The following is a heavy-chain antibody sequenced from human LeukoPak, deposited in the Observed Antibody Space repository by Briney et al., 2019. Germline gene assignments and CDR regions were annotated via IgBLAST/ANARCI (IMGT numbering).Heavy chain of an antibody. CDR3: ARGLRDRDNSGYYYFDY. D-gene: IGHD3-22*01. V-gene: IGHV4-34*01. J-gene: IGHJ4*02. Sequence: TSETLSLTCAVYGGSFSGYYWSWIRQPPGKGLEWIGEINHSGSTNYNPSLKSRVTISVDTSKNQFSLKLSSVTAADTAVYYCARGLRDRDNSGYYYFDYWGQGTLVTVSS. CDR2: INHSGST. CDR1: GGSFSGYY.